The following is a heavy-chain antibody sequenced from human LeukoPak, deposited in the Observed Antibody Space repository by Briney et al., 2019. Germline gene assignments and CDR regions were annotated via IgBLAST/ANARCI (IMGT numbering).Heavy chain of an antibody. V-gene: IGHV1-69*13. CDR2: ILPIFGTA. D-gene: IGHD1-26*01. J-gene: IGHJ3*02. CDR3: ARDSYSGSYGDAFDI. CDR1: AGTFSSYA. Sequence: SVTLSCKASAGTFSSYAISWVRQAPGQGLEWMGGILPIFGTANYAQKYQRRVTITADESTSTAYRELSSLRSEDTAVYYCARDSYSGSYGDAFDIWGQGTMVTVSS.